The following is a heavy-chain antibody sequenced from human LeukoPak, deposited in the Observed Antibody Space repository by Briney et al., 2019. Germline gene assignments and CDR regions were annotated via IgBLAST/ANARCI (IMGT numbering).Heavy chain of an antibody. CDR2: ISGSGGNT. V-gene: IGHV3-23*01. CDR3: AKGVSIIARPRYFDY. Sequence: GGSLRLSCAASGFTFSSYAMSWVRQAPGKGLEWVSVISGSGGNTYYADSVKGRFTISRDNSKNTLYLQMNSLRAEDTAVYYCAKGVSIIARPRYFDYWGQGTLVTVSS. D-gene: IGHD6-6*01. J-gene: IGHJ4*02. CDR1: GFTFSSYA.